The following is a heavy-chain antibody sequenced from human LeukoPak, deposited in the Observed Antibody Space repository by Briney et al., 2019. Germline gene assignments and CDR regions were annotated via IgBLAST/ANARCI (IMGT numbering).Heavy chain of an antibody. J-gene: IGHJ6*04. V-gene: IGHV4-34*01. CDR1: GGSFSGYY. CDR3: ASSYGDYLVDYYYGMDV. Sequence: SETLSLTCAVYGGSFSGYYWSWIRHPPGKGLEWIGEINHSGSTNYNPSLKSRVTISVDTSKNQFSLKLSSVTAADTAVYYCASSYGDYLVDYYYGMDVWGKGTTVTVSS. D-gene: IGHD4-17*01. CDR2: INHSGST.